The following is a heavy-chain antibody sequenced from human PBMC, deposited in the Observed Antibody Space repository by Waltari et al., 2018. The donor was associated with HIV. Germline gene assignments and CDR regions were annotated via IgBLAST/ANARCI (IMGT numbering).Heavy chain of an antibody. Sequence: EVQLVESGGGLVKPGGSLRLSCAASGFTFSSYSMNWVRQAPGKGLEWVSSISSSSSYIYYADSVKGRFTISRDNAKNSLYLQMNSLRAEDTAVYYCARDLRYSNYVYFDYWGQGTLVTVSS. CDR2: ISSSSSYI. D-gene: IGHD4-4*01. CDR3: ARDLRYSNYVYFDY. CDR1: GFTFSSYS. V-gene: IGHV3-21*01. J-gene: IGHJ4*02.